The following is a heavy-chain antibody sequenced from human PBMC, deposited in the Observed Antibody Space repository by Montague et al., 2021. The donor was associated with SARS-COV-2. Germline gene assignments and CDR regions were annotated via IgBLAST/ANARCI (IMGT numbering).Heavy chain of an antibody. D-gene: IGHD2-2*01. Sequence: SETLSLTCTVSGGSISSYYWGWIRQPPGKGLEWIGYIYYNGTTNYSPSLKGRVSISVDTSKNQFSLEMNSVTAADTAVYYCARERGYQLLSGWFDPWGQGTLVTVSS. V-gene: IGHV4-59*01. J-gene: IGHJ5*02. CDR3: ARERGYQLLSGWFDP. CDR1: GGSISSYY. CDR2: IYYNGTT.